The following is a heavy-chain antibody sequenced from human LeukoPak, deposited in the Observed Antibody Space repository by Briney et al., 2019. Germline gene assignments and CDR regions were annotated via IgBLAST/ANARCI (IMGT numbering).Heavy chain of an antibody. Sequence: PGGSLRLSCVVSTFTKAWMNWVRQAPGKGLEWVGRVKNRGDGRTTDYAAPVKGRFTISRDDSKAIAYLQMNSLKTEDTAVYHCTRDRGAYNLYDYWGQGTLVTVSS. J-gene: IGHJ4*02. D-gene: IGHD1-1*01. V-gene: IGHV3-15*07. CDR1: TFTKAW. CDR2: VKNRGDGRTT. CDR3: TRDRGAYNLYDY.